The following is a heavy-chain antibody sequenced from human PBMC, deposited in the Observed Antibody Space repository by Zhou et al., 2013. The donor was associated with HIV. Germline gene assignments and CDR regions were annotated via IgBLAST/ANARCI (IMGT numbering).Heavy chain of an antibody. CDR1: GYTFTSYD. CDR2: VQPYSGNT. V-gene: IGHV1-8*01. Sequence: QVQLVQSGTEVRKPGASVKVSCKASGYTFTSYDINWVRQAAGQGLEWIGRVQPYSGNTDYAQRFQGRVTLTRNISTDTAYMELSSLRSEDTAVYYCARGRYDFGLWGQGTLVTVSS. J-gene: IGHJ4*02. CDR3: ARGRYDFGL. D-gene: IGHD3-3*01.